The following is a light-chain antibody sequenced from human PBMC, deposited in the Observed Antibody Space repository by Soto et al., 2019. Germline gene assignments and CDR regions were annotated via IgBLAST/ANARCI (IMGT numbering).Light chain of an antibody. CDR2: KAS. CDR3: QQYNTYSRT. J-gene: IGKJ1*01. Sequence: DIQMTQSPSTLSASVGDTVTITCRASQSISNWLAWYQQKPGKAPKVLIYKASTLESGVPSRFSGSGSGTEFTLTISSLQPDDFATYYCQQYNTYSRTFGQGTKVEIK. CDR1: QSISNW. V-gene: IGKV1-5*03.